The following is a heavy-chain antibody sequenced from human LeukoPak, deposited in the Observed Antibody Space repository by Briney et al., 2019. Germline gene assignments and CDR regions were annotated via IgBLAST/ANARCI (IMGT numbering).Heavy chain of an antibody. D-gene: IGHD6-13*01. V-gene: IGHV3-30*18. CDR3: AKYSSSSNYYYGMDV. Sequence: PGGSLRLSCAASGFTFSSYGMHWVRQAPGKGLEWVAVISYDGNYKQYADSVKGRFTISRDNSEKTLYLQMNSLRAEDTAVYYCAKYSSSSNYYYGMDVWGQGTTVTVSS. CDR2: ISYDGNYK. CDR1: GFTFSSYG. J-gene: IGHJ6*02.